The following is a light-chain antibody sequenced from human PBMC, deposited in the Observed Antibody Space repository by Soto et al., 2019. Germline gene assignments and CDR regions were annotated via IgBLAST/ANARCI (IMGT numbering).Light chain of an antibody. CDR3: QQSYSTPFT. CDR1: QSISSY. V-gene: IGKV1-39*01. Sequence: DIQMTQSPSSLSASVGDRVTITCRASQSISSYLNWYQQKPGKAPKLLIYAASSLQSGVPSRFSGSGSGTDFALTISRLQAEDFATYDCQQSYSTPFTFGPGTKVDIK. J-gene: IGKJ3*01. CDR2: AAS.